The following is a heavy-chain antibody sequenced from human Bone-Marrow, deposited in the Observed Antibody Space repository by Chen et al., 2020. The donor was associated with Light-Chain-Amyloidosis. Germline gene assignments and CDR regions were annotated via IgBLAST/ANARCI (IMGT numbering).Heavy chain of an antibody. V-gene: IGHV5-51*01. Sequence: EVQLEKSGPEVKKPGELLKISCKGPGYTFPNYWIGWVRQMPGKGLEWMGVIYPDDSDASYSPSFEGQVTISADKSITTAYRQWRGLKASDTAMYYCARRRDGYNFDYWGQGTLVTVSS. J-gene: IGHJ4*02. D-gene: IGHD5-12*01. CDR1: GYTFPNYW. CDR3: ARRRDGYNFDY. CDR2: IYPDDSDA.